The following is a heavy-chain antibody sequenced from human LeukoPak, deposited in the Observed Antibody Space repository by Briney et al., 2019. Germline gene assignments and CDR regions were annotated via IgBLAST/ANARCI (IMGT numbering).Heavy chain of an antibody. J-gene: IGHJ4*02. CDR3: ARGRGHQDY. D-gene: IGHD3-10*01. CDR1: GGSIGSYY. V-gene: IGHV4-59*01. Sequence: SETLSLTCTVSGGSIGSYYWSWIRQPPGKGLEWIGYIYYSGSTNYNPSLKSRVTISVDTSKNQFSLKLSSVTAADTAVYYCARGRGHQDYWGQGTLVTVSS. CDR2: IYYSGST.